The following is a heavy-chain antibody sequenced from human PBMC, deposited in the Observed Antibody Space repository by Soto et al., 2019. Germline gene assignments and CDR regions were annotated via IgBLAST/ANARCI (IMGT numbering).Heavy chain of an antibody. CDR2: IDPSDSYT. D-gene: IGHD3-22*01. J-gene: IGHJ6*02. CDR1: GYSFTSYW. Sequence: LKISCKGSGYSFTSYWISWVRQMPWKGLEWMGRIDPSDSYTNYSPSFQGHVTISADKSISTAYLQWSSLKASDTAMYYCARQWTYYYDSSGLGYYGMDVWGQGTTVTVSS. CDR3: ARQWTYYYDSSGLGYYGMDV. V-gene: IGHV5-10-1*01.